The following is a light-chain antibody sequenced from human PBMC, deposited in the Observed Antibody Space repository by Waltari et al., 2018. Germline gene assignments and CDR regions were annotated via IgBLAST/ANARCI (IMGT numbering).Light chain of an antibody. CDR2: KIF. Sequence: IVLTQTPLSSPVSLGQPASISCRSSQSLVHSDGNIYLNWLHQRPGQPPRLLISKIFNRFSGVSDRFSGSGAGTDFTLKISRVEADDVGVYYCMQATHFPRTFGQGTRVEIK. V-gene: IGKV2-24*01. J-gene: IGKJ1*01. CDR3: MQATHFPRT. CDR1: QSLVHSDGNIY.